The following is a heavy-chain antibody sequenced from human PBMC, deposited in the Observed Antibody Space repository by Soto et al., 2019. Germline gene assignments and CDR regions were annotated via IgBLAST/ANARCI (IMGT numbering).Heavy chain of an antibody. J-gene: IGHJ3*01. CDR2: IGPLGDT. Sequence: EEQLVETGGGLVQPGGSLRLSCAASGFIFSIYDMHWVRQATGKGLEWVSAIGPLGDTYYPGSVKGRFTISRDSARNSLYLQMNSPGAGDTAVYYCARGFRHGSGSDRPGPIDGFVFWRQGRVLTVSS. CDR1: GFIFSIYD. V-gene: IGHV3-13*01. CDR3: ARGFRHGSGSDRPGPIDGFVF. D-gene: IGHD3-10*01.